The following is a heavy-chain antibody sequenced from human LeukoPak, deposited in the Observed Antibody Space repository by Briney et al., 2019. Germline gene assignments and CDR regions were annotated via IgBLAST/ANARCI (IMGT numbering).Heavy chain of an antibody. CDR3: ARSPGRVVVRAAMVWYFDL. Sequence: GASVKVSCKASGYTFTSYGSSWVRQAPGQGLEWMGWISAYNGNTNYAQKLQGRVTMTTDTSTSTAYMELRSLRSDDTAVYYCARSPGRVVVRAAMVWYFDLWGRGTVVTVSS. J-gene: IGHJ2*01. V-gene: IGHV1-18*04. CDR2: ISAYNGNT. CDR1: GYTFTSYG. D-gene: IGHD2-2*01.